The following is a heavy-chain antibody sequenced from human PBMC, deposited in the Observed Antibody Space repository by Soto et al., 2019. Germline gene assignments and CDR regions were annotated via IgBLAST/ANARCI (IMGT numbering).Heavy chain of an antibody. CDR2: VYSADGT. V-gene: IGHV3-53*01. Sequence: DVQVVESGGGLIQPGGSLRLSCAASGFIVNGKKYFTWLRQAPGTGLEWLSAVYSADGTFYADSVKGRFPVSLDSVKNTVYFQMNSLRSEDTGVYYCATCRLRENAFDLWGPGTRVTVSA. J-gene: IGHJ3*01. CDR1: GFIVNGKKY. D-gene: IGHD4-17*01. CDR3: ATCRLRENAFDL.